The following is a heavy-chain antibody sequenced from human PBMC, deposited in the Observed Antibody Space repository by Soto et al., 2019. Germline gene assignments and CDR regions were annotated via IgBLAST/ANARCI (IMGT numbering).Heavy chain of an antibody. Sequence: SVEVSFRASGGTFSSYAISWVRQAAGRGVEGMGGIIPIFGTSNYAQKFQGRVTITADESTSTAYMELSSLRSEDTAVYYCARVSRIVVPAGAYYYYYGMDVWGQGTTVTVSS. D-gene: IGHD2-2*01. CDR1: GGTFSSYA. CDR3: ARVSRIVVPAGAYYYYYGMDV. J-gene: IGHJ6*02. CDR2: IIPIFGTS. V-gene: IGHV1-69*13.